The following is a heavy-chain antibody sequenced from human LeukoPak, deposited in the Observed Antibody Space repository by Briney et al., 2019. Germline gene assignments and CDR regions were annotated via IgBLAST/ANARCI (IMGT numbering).Heavy chain of an antibody. Sequence: SETPSLTCSVSGGSISTGSDYWGWIRQPPGKGLEWIGSMHYGGTTYYNPSLKTRVTTSIDTSKNQFSLKLSSVTAADTAVYYCARPRGLDAFDIWGQGTMVTVSS. CDR2: MHYGGTT. CDR1: GGSISTGSDY. J-gene: IGHJ3*02. D-gene: IGHD3-10*01. CDR3: ARPRGLDAFDI. V-gene: IGHV4-39*07.